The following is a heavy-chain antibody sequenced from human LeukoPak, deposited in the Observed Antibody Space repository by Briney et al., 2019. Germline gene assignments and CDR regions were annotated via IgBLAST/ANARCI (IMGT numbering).Heavy chain of an antibody. D-gene: IGHD6-13*01. Sequence: PGGSLRLSCAASGFTFSSYSMNWVRQAPGKGLEWVSYISSSSSTIYYADSVKGRFTISRDNAKNSLYLQMNSLRAEDTAVYYCAREPAPYSSSWYPPDYWGQGTLVTVSS. V-gene: IGHV3-48*04. CDR2: ISSSSSTI. CDR3: AREPAPYSSSWYPPDY. CDR1: GFTFSSYS. J-gene: IGHJ4*02.